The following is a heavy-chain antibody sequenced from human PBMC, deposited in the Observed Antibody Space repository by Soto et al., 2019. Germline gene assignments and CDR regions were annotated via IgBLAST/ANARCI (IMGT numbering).Heavy chain of an antibody. CDR3: ARILSEEVGALHY. CDR1: GYTFTGYH. D-gene: IGHD1-26*01. V-gene: IGHV1-2*02. CDR2: INPNSGDT. Sequence: ASVKVSCKASGYTFTGYHMHWVRQAPGQGLEWMGWINPNSGDTNYAQKFQGRVTMTRDTSISTAYMELSRLRSGDTAVYYCARILSEEVGALHYWGQGTLVTVSS. J-gene: IGHJ4*02.